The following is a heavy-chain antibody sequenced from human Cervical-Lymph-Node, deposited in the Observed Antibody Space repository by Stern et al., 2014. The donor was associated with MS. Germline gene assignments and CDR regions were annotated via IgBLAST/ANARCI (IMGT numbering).Heavy chain of an antibody. D-gene: IGHD3-3*01. CDR3: VREGTNFGVAPYNYGMDV. Sequence: VQLVESGGGVVQPGRSLRLSCAASGFTFSSHAMHWVRQAPGKGLEWVAVISFDGREKYYSDSVKGRFTISRDNSGDTLNLQVNSLRGEDTAVYYCVREGTNFGVAPYNYGMDVWGQGTTVTV. CDR1: GFTFSSHA. V-gene: IGHV3-30*01. J-gene: IGHJ6*02. CDR2: ISFDGREK.